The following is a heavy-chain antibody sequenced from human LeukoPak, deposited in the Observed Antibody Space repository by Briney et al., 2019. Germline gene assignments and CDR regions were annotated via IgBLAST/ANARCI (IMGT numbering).Heavy chain of an antibody. J-gene: IGHJ4*02. Sequence: SETLSLTCAVYGGSFSGYYWSWIRQPPGKGLEWIGYIYYSGSTNYNPSLKSRVTISVDTSKNQFSLKLSSVTAADTAVYYCARARAVRFLEWLPHFDYWGQGTLVTVSS. V-gene: IGHV4-59*01. CDR1: GGSFSGYY. CDR2: IYYSGST. CDR3: ARARAVRFLEWLPHFDY. D-gene: IGHD3-3*01.